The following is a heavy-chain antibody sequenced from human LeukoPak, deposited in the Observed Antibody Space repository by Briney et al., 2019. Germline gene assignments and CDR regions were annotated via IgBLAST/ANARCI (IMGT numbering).Heavy chain of an antibody. D-gene: IGHD3-10*01. V-gene: IGHV3-30*03. J-gene: IGHJ6*03. Sequence: GGSLRLSCAASGFTFSSYGMHWVRQAPGKGLEWVAVISYDGSNKYYADSVKGRFTVSRDNSKNTLYLQMNSLRAEDTAVYYCARNAPIEFYYYYCMDVWGKGTTVTVSS. CDR3: ARNAPIEFYYYYCMDV. CDR1: GFTFSSYG. CDR2: ISYDGSNK.